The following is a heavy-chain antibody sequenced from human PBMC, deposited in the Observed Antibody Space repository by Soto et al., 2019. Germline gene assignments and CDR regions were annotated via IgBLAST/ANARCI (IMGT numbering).Heavy chain of an antibody. Sequence: EVQLVESGGGLVQPGGSLRLSCVASGFTFSSHWMHWVRQGPGKGLGWVARINSDEITTTYADSVKSRFTISRDNAKNTLFLQMSSLRAEDTAVYYCARGGRGNGMDVWGQGTTVTVSS. J-gene: IGHJ6*02. D-gene: IGHD3-10*01. CDR3: ARGGRGNGMDV. CDR1: GFTFSSHW. V-gene: IGHV3-74*01. CDR2: INSDEITT.